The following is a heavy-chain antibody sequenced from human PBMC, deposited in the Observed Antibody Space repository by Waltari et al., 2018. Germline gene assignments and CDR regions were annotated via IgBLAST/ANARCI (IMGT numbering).Heavy chain of an antibody. CDR1: GFPFRSSS. D-gene: IGHD6-6*01. CDR2: ISSSSSYI. CDR3: ARVTAARPPWFDP. Sequence: EVQLVASGGGLVKPGGSLSLSCPASGFPFRSSSMHWVHQAPGKGLEWVSSISSSSSYIYYADSVKGRFTISRDNAKNSLYLQMNSLRAEDTAVYYCARVTAARPPWFDPWGQGTLVTVSS. V-gene: IGHV3-21*01. J-gene: IGHJ5*02.